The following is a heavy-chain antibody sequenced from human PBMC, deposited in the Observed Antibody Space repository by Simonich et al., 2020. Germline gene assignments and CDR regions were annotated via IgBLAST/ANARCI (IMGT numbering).Heavy chain of an antibody. V-gene: IGHV1-18*01. CDR1: GYTFPSYG. CDR2: IRAYNGNT. D-gene: IGHD1-1*01. Sequence: QVQLVQSGAEVKKPGASVKVSCKASGYTFPSYGISWVRQDPGQGLEGMGWIRAYNGNTNYAHKLQGRVNMTTDTSTGTAYRELRSLRSDDTAVYYCARSTTGTTAFDIWGQGTMVTVSS. J-gene: IGHJ3*02. CDR3: ARSTTGTTAFDI.